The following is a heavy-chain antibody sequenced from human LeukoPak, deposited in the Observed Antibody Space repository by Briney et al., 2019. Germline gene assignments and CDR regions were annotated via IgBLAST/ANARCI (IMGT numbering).Heavy chain of an antibody. CDR3: AREGGFYRPLDY. D-gene: IGHD6-25*01. Sequence: PSETLSLTCGVSGGSVSSTNWWTWIRQPPGKGLEWIGEVHLDGRTNFNPSLKSRLTMSVDLSENHVSLKPTSVTAADTAVYYCAREGGFYRPLDYSGQGTLVTVSS. J-gene: IGHJ4*02. CDR2: VHLDGRT. CDR1: GGSVSSTNW. V-gene: IGHV4-4*02.